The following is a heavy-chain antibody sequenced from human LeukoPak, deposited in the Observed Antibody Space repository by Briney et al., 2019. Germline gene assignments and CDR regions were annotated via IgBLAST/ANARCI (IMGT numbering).Heavy chain of an antibody. CDR1: GYTFSGHY. CDR3: VRDEYSNLSGRFDP. J-gene: IGHJ5*02. CDR2: INPNNGDT. Sequence: ASVKVSCKGSGYTFSGHYMHWVRQAPGQGLEWMGWINPNNGDTNYAQNFQGRVTMTRATSTSTAYMELSRLRSDDTAAYYCVRDEYSNLSGRFDPWGQGTLVTVSS. V-gene: IGHV1-2*02. D-gene: IGHD6-6*01.